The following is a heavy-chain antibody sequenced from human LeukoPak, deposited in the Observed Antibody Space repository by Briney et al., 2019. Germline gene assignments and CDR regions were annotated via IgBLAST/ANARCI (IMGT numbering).Heavy chain of an antibody. CDR3: ARASYCSSTSCSQEDV. CDR2: INHSGST. CDR1: GGSFSGYY. V-gene: IGHV4-34*01. D-gene: IGHD2-2*01. Sequence: SETLSLTCAVYGGSFSGYYWSWIRQPPGKGLEWIGEINHSGSTNYNPSLKSRVTISVDTSKNQFSLKLSSVTAADTAVYYCARASYCSSTSCSQEDVWGQRTTVTVSS. J-gene: IGHJ6*02.